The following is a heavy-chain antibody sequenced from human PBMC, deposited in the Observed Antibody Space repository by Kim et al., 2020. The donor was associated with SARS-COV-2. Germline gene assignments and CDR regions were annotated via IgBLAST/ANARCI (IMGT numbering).Heavy chain of an antibody. CDR2: ISYDGSNK. J-gene: IGHJ4*02. CDR1: GFTFSSYA. V-gene: IGHV3-30*04. Sequence: GGSLRLSCAASGFTFSSYAMHWVRQAPGKGLEWVAVISYDGSNKYYADSVKGRFTISRDNSKNTLYLQMNSLRAEDTAVYYCARAPRETYHYYGSGSYQYGFDYWGQGTLVTVSS. D-gene: IGHD3-10*01. CDR3: ARAPRETYHYYGSGSYQYGFDY.